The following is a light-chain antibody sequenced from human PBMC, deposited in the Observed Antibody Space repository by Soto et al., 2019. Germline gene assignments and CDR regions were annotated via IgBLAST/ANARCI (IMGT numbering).Light chain of an antibody. CDR2: AAS. J-gene: IGKJ5*01. CDR3: QQRSNWPIT. V-gene: IGKV1-9*01. CDR1: QGIGTY. Sequence: IQLTQSPSSLSASVGDRVTCTCRASQGIGTYLAWYQQKPGKAPKLLIYAASTLQSGVPSRFSGRGSGTDFTLTISSLQPEDFAVYYCQQRSNWPITFGQGTRLEIK.